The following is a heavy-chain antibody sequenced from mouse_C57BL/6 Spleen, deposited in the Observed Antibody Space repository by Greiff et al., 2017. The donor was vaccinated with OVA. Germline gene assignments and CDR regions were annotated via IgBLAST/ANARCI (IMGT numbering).Heavy chain of an antibody. CDR1: GYTFTSYG. Sequence: VQLKQSGAELVRPGSSVKMSCKTSGYTFTSYGINWVKQRPGQGLEWIGYIYIGNGYTEYNEKFKGKATLTSDTSSSTAYMQLSSLTSEDSAIYFCAVITTVVASSYYAMDYWGQGTSVTVSS. J-gene: IGHJ4*01. V-gene: IGHV1-58*01. CDR2: IYIGNGYT. CDR3: AVITTVVASSYYAMDY. D-gene: IGHD1-1*01.